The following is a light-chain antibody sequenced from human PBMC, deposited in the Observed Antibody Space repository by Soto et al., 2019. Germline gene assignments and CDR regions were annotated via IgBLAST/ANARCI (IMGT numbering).Light chain of an antibody. CDR3: NSYTRSSTLV. Sequence: QSALTQPASVSGSPGQSITISCTGTSSDVGGYNYVSWYQHHPGKAPKLMIYEVSDRPSGVSNRFSGSKSGNTASLTISGLQAEDEADYYCNSYTRSSTLVFGGGTKVTVL. CDR2: EVS. J-gene: IGLJ2*01. V-gene: IGLV2-14*01. CDR1: SSDVGGYNY.